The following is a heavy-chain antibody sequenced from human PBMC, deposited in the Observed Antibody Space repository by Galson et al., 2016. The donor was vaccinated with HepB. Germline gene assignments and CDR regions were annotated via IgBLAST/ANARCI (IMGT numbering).Heavy chain of an antibody. Sequence: SLRLSCAASGFTFSNYWMYWVRQAPGKGLVWVSRIKTDGSITGYADSVKGRFTISRANGKETMYLQMNSLRAEDTALYYCARGRRGAISDFFDSWGQGTTVTVSS. CDR3: ARGRRGAISDFFDS. V-gene: IGHV3-74*01. D-gene: IGHD2-21*02. CDR1: GFTFSNYW. J-gene: IGHJ4*03. CDR2: IKTDGSIT.